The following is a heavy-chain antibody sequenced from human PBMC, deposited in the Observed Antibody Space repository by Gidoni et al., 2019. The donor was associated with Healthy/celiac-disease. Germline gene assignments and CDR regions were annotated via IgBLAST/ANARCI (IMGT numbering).Heavy chain of an antibody. CDR2: INHSGST. D-gene: IGHD6-13*01. Sequence: QVQLQQWGAGLLKPSETLSLTCAVYGGSFSGYYWSWIRQPPGKGLEWIGEINHSGSTNYNPSRKSRVTISVDTSKNQFSLKLSSVTAADTAVYYCASLRAAAGTGGTDYWGQGTLVTVSS. CDR1: GGSFSGYY. V-gene: IGHV4-34*01. J-gene: IGHJ4*02. CDR3: ASLRAAAGTGGTDY.